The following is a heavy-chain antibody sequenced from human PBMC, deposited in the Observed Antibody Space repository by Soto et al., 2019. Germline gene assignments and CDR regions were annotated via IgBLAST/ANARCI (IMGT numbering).Heavy chain of an antibody. Sequence: GESLKISCRVSGYRFTSYWIGWVRQMPGKGLECMGIIYPGDSDTRYSPSFQGQVTISADKSISTAYLQWSSLKASDTGMYYCARGVRSGSYPYYYYAMDVWGQGTTVTVSS. CDR1: GYRFTSYW. D-gene: IGHD1-26*01. V-gene: IGHV5-51*01. J-gene: IGHJ6*02. CDR3: ARGVRSGSYPYYYYAMDV. CDR2: IYPGDSDT.